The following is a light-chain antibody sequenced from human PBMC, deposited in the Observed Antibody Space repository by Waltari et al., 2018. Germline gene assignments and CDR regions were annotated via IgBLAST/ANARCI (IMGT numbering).Light chain of an antibody. Sequence: QSALTQPPSASGSPGQSVTISCTGTSSDVGGYNYVSWYQQHPGKAPKLMIYDVSKRPSGVPDRRSGSKSGNTASLTVSGLQAEDEADYYCSSYAGSNNLVFGGGTKVTVL. CDR1: SSDVGGYNY. J-gene: IGLJ3*02. CDR3: SSYAGSNNLV. V-gene: IGLV2-8*01. CDR2: DVS.